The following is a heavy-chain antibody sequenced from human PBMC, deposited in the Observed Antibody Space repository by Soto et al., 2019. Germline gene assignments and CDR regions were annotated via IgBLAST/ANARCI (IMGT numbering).Heavy chain of an antibody. Sequence: PSETLSLTCAVYGGSFSGYYWSWRRQPPGKGLEWIGEINHSGSTNYNPSLKSRVTISVDTSKNQFSLKLSSVTAADTAVYYCARQRIITMVRGVTLYYYYYGMDVWGQGTTVTVS. J-gene: IGHJ6*02. CDR3: ARQRIITMVRGVTLYYYYYGMDV. V-gene: IGHV4-34*01. D-gene: IGHD3-10*01. CDR1: GGSFSGYY. CDR2: INHSGST.